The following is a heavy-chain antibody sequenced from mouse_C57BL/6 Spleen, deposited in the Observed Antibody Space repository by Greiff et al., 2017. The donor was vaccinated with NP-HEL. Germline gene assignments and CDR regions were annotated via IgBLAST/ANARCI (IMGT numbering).Heavy chain of an antibody. CDR2: ISYDGSN. D-gene: IGHD1-1*01. CDR3: APSTTGYAMDY. V-gene: IGHV3-6*01. Sequence: ESGPGLVKPSQSLSLTCSVTGYSITSGYYWNWIRQFPGNKLEWMGYISYDGSNNYNPSLKNRISITRDTSKNQFFLKLNSVTTEDTATYYCAPSTTGYAMDYWGQGTSVTVSS. CDR1: GYSITSGYY. J-gene: IGHJ4*01.